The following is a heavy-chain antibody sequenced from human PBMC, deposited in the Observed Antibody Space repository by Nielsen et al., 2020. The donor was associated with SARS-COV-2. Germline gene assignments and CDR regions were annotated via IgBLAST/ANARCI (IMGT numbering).Heavy chain of an antibody. CDR1: GFTFSDYY. D-gene: IGHD1-1*01. J-gene: IGHJ4*02. V-gene: IGHV3-11*06. Sequence: GESLKISCAASGFTFSDYYMSWIRQAPGKGLEWVSSISTSSTYIYYADSVKGRFTISRDNAKNSLYLQLSSLRAEDTAIYYCASTHRVRPREEDYWGQGTQVTVSS. CDR2: ISTSSTYI. CDR3: ASTHRVRPREEDY.